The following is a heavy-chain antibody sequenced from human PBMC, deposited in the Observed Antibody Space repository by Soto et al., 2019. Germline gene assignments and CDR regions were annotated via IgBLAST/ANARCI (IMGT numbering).Heavy chain of an antibody. J-gene: IGHJ6*02. D-gene: IGHD4-17*01. V-gene: IGHV4-31*03. CDR1: GGSISSGGYY. CDR3: ARDVQYGDYKYGMDV. CDR2: IYYRGST. Sequence: PSETLSLTCTVSGGSISSGGYYWSWIRQHPGKGLEWIGYIYYRGSTYYNPSLKSRVTISVDTSKNQFSLKLSSVTAAGTAVYYCARDVQYGDYKYGMDVWGQGTTVTVSS.